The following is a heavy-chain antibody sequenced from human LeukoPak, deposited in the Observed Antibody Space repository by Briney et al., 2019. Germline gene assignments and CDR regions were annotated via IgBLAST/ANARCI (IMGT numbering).Heavy chain of an antibody. V-gene: IGHV3-21*01. Sequence: GGSLRLSCAASGFTFSSYAMNWVRQAPGKGLEWVSSVSSSGTYIYYADTDSVKGRFTISRDNAKNSVYLQMDSLRAEDTAVYFCAGLRRAYYYYMDVWGKGTTVTVSS. J-gene: IGHJ6*03. CDR1: GFTFSSYA. CDR2: VSSSGTYI. CDR3: AGLRRAYYYYMDV.